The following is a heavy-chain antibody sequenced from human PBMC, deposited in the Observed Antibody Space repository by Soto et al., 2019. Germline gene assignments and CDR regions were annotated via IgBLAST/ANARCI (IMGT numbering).Heavy chain of an antibody. CDR3: ATWRLREHAYGI. CDR2: VYDTDGI. V-gene: IGHV3-53*01. D-gene: IGHD4-17*01. Sequence: SLRLSCEASGLTVTGKKYVAWVRQAPGKGLEWVSGVYDTDGIYYADSVKGRFTSSRDNSKTIVYLEMNSLTPDDTAVYYCATWRLREHAYGIWGLGTTVTVSS. J-gene: IGHJ3*02. CDR1: GLTVTGKKY.